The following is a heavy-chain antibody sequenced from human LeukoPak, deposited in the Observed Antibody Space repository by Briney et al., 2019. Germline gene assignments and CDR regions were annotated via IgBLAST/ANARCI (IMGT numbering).Heavy chain of an antibody. V-gene: IGHV3-53*04. CDR1: GFTFSSYA. CDR2: IYSDGTT. D-gene: IGHD5/OR15-5a*01. J-gene: IGHJ4*02. CDR3: ARGRGVSGNYYFDF. Sequence: GGSLRLSCAASGFTFSSYAMTWVRQAPGKGLEWVSVIYSDGTTFYADSVKGRFTISRHTSKNTLFLQMNSLRADEDTAVYYCARGRGVSGNYYFDFWGQGTLVTVSS.